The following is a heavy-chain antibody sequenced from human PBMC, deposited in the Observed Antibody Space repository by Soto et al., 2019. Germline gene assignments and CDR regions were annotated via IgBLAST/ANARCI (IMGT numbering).Heavy chain of an antibody. CDR2: IYASGSP. D-gene: IGHD1-26*01. Sequence: SDTLSLTCTISGGSVGVYYWSWIRQSTGQGLEWIGYIYASGSPYYNPSLRSRVTISADTSKNQISLKLTSPTAADTAVYYCARGVGSSPPQYWGRGTLVTVSS. CDR1: GGSVGVYY. J-gene: IGHJ4*02. V-gene: IGHV4-59*02. CDR3: ARGVGSSPPQY.